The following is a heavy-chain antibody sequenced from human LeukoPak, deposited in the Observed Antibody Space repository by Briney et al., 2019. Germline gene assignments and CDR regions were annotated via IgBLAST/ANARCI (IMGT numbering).Heavy chain of an antibody. J-gene: IGHJ3*02. CDR2: IYTSGST. CDR3: ARLGYSSSWYGDAFDI. D-gene: IGHD6-13*01. V-gene: IGHV4-61*02. Sequence: PSETLSLTCTVSGGSISSGSYYWSWIRQPAGKGLEWIGRIYTSGSTNYNPSLKSRVTISVDTSKNQFSLKLSSVTAADTAVYYCARLGYSSSWYGDAFDIWGQGTMVTVSS. CDR1: GGSISSGSYY.